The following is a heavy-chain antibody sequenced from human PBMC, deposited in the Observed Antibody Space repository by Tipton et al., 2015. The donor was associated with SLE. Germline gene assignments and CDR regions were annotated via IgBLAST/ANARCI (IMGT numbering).Heavy chain of an antibody. CDR1: GYIFTSYA. CDR3: ARPARVLEWFSAFDI. CDR2: IYPGDSDT. J-gene: IGHJ3*02. D-gene: IGHD3-3*01. V-gene: IGHV5-51*01. Sequence: QLVQSGPEVKKPGASVKVSCKASGYIFTSYAMHWVRQAPGQRLEWMGIIYPGDSDTRYSPSFQGQVTISADKSISPAYLQWSSLKAADTAMYYCARPARVLEWFSAFDIWGQGTMVTVSS.